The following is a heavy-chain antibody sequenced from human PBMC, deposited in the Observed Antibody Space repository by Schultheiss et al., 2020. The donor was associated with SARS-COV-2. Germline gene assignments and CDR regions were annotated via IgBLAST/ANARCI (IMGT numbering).Heavy chain of an antibody. J-gene: IGHJ4*02. CDR1: GFTFSIYW. D-gene: IGHD6-13*01. CDR2: IESDGTT. V-gene: IGHV3-74*01. Sequence: GGSLRLSCAASGFTFSIYWMHWVRQAPGKGLVWVSRIESDGTTTYADSVKGRFTFSRDNAKDTLYLQMNSLRPDDTAVYFCARASAGTIPDYWGQGTLVTVSS. CDR3: ARASAGTIPDY.